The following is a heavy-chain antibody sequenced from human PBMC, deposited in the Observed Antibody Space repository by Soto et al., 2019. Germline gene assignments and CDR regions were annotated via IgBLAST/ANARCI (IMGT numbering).Heavy chain of an antibody. D-gene: IGHD2-15*01. V-gene: IGHV4-59*01. Sequence: SETLSLTCTVSGGSISSYYWSWIRQPPGKGLEWIGYIYYSGSTNYNPSLKSRVTISVDTSKNQFSLKLSSVTAADTAVYYCARDGVVAAPAGYYYYGMDVWGQGTTVTVSS. J-gene: IGHJ6*02. CDR1: GGSISSYY. CDR2: IYYSGST. CDR3: ARDGVVAAPAGYYYYGMDV.